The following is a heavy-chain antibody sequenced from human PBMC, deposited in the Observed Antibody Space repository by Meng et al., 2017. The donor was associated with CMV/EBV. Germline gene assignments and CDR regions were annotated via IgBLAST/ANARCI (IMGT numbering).Heavy chain of an antibody. V-gene: IGHV3-74*01. CDR1: GFTFSDYW. CDR2: INNDGGNT. Sequence: LSLTCAASGFTFSDYWMHWVRQAPGKGLVWVSRINNDGGNTVYADSVKGRFTFSRDNAKNTLYLQMNSLRAEDTAVYYCARAWIAAAGTLDYWGQGTLVTVSS. J-gene: IGHJ4*02. D-gene: IGHD6-13*01. CDR3: ARAWIAAAGTLDY.